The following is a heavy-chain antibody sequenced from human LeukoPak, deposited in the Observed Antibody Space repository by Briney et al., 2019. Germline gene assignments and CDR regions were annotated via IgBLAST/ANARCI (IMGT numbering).Heavy chain of an antibody. CDR3: ATIDY. CDR2: IYSGGST. V-gene: IGHV3-66*01. J-gene: IGHJ4*02. CDR1: GFTVSSNY. Sequence: PGGSLRLSCLVSGFTVSSNYMTWVRQAAGKGLEWVSVIYSGGSTYYADSVKGRFTISRDNSKNTLYLQMNSLRAEDTAVYYCATIDYWGQGTLVTVSS.